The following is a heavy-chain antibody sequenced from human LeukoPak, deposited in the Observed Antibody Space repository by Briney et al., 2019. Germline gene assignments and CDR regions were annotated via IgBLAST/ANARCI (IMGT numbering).Heavy chain of an antibody. D-gene: IGHD3-3*01. CDR2: TSAYNGNT. CDR3: ARRDYYDSDHLFDP. Sequence: GASVKVSCKASGYTFTSYGISWVRQAPGQGLEWMVWTSAYNGNTNYAQKLQGRVTMTTDTSTSAAYMELRSLRSDDTAVYYCARRDYYDSDHLFDPWGQGTLVTVSS. J-gene: IGHJ5*02. V-gene: IGHV1-18*01. CDR1: GYTFTSYG.